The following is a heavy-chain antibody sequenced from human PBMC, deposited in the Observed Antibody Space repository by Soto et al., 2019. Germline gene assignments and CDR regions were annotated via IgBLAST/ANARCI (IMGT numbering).Heavy chain of an antibody. V-gene: IGHV4-31*11. CDR3: ARSGYDTLTGPKYFDY. CDR2: IYYSGST. Sequence: SETLSLPCAVSGGSISSSRYYWSWIRQPPGKGLEWIGYIYYSGSTYYNPSLKSRVTITKDTSKNQFSLKLSSVTAADSAVFYCARSGYDTLTGPKYFDYWGQGTQVTIS. CDR1: GGSISSSRYY. J-gene: IGHJ4*02. D-gene: IGHD3-9*01.